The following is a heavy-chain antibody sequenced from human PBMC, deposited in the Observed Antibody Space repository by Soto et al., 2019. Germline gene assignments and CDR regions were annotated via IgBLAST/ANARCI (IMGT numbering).Heavy chain of an antibody. CDR2: ISGSGGST. J-gene: IGHJ4*02. V-gene: IGHV3-23*01. D-gene: IGHD3-3*01. Sequence: GGSLRLSCAASGFTFSSYAMSWVRQAPGKGLEWVSAISGSGGSTYYADSVKGRFTISRDNSKNTLYLQMNSLRAEDTAVYYCAKTLPYYDFWSGPFGWDYRGQGTLVTVSS. CDR1: GFTFSSYA. CDR3: AKTLPYYDFWSGPFGWDY.